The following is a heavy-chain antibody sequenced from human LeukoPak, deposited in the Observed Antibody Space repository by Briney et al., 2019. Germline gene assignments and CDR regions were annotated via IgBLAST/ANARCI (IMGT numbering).Heavy chain of an antibody. CDR3: VKGNLRGRNWYSPDH. J-gene: IGHJ4*02. CDR1: GFTSSRYT. CDR2: ISSDGDNT. D-gene: IGHD2-21*01. Sequence: GGSLRLSCSASGFTSSRYTMHWVRQAPGKGLEYVSTISSDGDNTYYADSVNGRFTISRDNSKNTLYLRMSSLSADDTAVYYCVKGNLRGRNWYSPDHWGQGTLVTVSS. V-gene: IGHV3-64D*09.